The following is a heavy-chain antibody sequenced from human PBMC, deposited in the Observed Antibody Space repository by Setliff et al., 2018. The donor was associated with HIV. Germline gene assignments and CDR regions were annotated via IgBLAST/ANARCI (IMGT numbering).Heavy chain of an antibody. D-gene: IGHD3-22*01. J-gene: IGHJ4*02. CDR2: VYGDGRT. Sequence: GGSLRLSCEVSGFTVSNNYMTWVRQAPGKGLEWVSTVYGDGRTFYADSAQGRFTISRDNSNNILFLQMNSLLFEDTAVYYCAKRSSSDNSVPGNYFDYWGQGTLVTVSS. CDR1: GFTVSNNY. CDR3: AKRSSSDNSVPGNYFDY. V-gene: IGHV3-53*01.